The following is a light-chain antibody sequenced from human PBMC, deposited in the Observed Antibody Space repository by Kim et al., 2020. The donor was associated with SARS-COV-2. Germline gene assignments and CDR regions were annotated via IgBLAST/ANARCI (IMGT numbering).Light chain of an antibody. J-gene: IGLJ2*01. CDR1: RSDVGSYNL. V-gene: IGLV2-23*02. Sequence: SLTISRKGSRSDVGSYNLVTWFKKHPGKAAKLMIYEVSKRASGVSNRFSGSKSGNTAYLTISALQAEQEDDYYCCSYSRSSTFVVFGAGPRLPVL. CDR2: EVS. CDR3: CSYSRSSTFVV.